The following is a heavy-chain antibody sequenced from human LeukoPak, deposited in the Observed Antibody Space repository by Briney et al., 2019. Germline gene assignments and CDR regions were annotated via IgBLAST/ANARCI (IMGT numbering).Heavy chain of an antibody. CDR3: AMFGWVPPAHFDY. CDR1: GFTLSRYS. D-gene: IGHD3-10*02. CDR2: INTDGTNT. V-gene: IGHV3-74*01. Sequence: GGSLRLSCAASGFTLSRYSMNWVRQAPGKGLVWVSHINTDGTNTNYADSVKGRFTISRDKAKNTLYLHMNSLRAEDTAVYYCAMFGWVPPAHFDYWGQGPVVSVSS. J-gene: IGHJ4*02.